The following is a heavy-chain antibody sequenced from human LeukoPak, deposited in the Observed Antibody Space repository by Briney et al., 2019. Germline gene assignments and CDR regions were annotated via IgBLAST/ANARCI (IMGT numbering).Heavy chain of an antibody. CDR3: AREKYGYFDP. J-gene: IGHJ5*02. CDR1: GVSIRSHY. D-gene: IGHD4-17*01. V-gene: IGHV4-59*11. Sequence: SETLSLTCTASGVSIRSHYWSWIRQSPGKGLEWIGYIHYSGGTNYNPSLKSRLTISVDTSMNHFSLKLSSVTAADTAVYYCAREKYGYFDPWGQGTLVTVSS. CDR2: IHYSGGT.